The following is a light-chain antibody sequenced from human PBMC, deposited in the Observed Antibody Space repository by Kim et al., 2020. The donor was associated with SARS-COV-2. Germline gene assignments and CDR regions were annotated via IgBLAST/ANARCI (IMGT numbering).Light chain of an antibody. CDR3: AAWDDSLNGVV. Sequence: QSVLTQPPSASGTPGQRVTISCSGSSSNIGSNSVNWYQQLPGTAPKLLISSNNERPSGVPDRFSGSKSGTSASLAIGGLQSEDEADYYCAAWDDSLNGVVFGGGTQLTVL. CDR2: SNN. V-gene: IGLV1-44*01. CDR1: SSNIGSNS. J-gene: IGLJ2*01.